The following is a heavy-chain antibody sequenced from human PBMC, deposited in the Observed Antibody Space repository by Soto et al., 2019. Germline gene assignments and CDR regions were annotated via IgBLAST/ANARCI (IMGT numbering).Heavy chain of an antibody. CDR2: INYRGST. V-gene: IGHV4-31*03. CDR1: GGSIGNGDYY. J-gene: IGHJ4*02. D-gene: IGHD2-2*01. Sequence: QVQLQESGPGLVKPSQTLSLPCPVSGGSIGNGDYYWNWIRQHPEKGLEWIGYINYRGSTFYNPSLKSRIIISVEKSKNQFSLKLSSVTAADTAVYYCARDAPETAPYWGQGTLVTVSS. CDR3: ARDAPETAPY.